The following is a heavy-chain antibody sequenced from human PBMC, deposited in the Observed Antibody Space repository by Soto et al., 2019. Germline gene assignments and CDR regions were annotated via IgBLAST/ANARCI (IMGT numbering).Heavy chain of an antibody. CDR2: IYYSGST. CDR1: GGSISSYY. CDR3: ARAKVLRFLEWLPTNYYYPPETSYGMDV. Sequence: PSETLSLTCTVSGGSISSYYWSWIRQPPGKGLEWIGYIYYSGSTNYNPSLRSRVTISVDTSKNQFSLKLSSVTAADTAVYYCARAKVLRFLEWLPTNYYYPPETSYGMDVWGQGTTVTVSS. D-gene: IGHD3-3*01. J-gene: IGHJ6*02. V-gene: IGHV4-59*01.